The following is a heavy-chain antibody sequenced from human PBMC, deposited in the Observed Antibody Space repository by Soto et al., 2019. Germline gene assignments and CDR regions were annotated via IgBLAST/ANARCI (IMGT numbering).Heavy chain of an antibody. D-gene: IGHD1-26*01. Sequence: SETLSLTCAVSGGSISSGGDSWSWIRQPPGKGLEWIGYIYHSGSTYYNPSLKSRVTISVDRSKSQFSLKLSSVTAADTAVYYCAASTGRYSEYFDYWGQGALVTVSS. CDR3: AASTGRYSEYFDY. CDR2: IYHSGST. J-gene: IGHJ4*02. CDR1: GGSISSGGDS. V-gene: IGHV4-30-2*01.